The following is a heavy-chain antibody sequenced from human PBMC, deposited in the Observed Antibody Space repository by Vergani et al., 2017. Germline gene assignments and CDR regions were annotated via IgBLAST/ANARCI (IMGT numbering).Heavy chain of an antibody. J-gene: IGHJ5*02. CDR3: ASEYCSSTSCYGWFDP. CDR1: GGSFSGYY. V-gene: IGHV4-34*01. D-gene: IGHD2-2*01. CDR2: INHSGST. Sequence: QVQLQQWGAGLLKPSETLSLTCAVYGGSFSGYYWSWIRQPPGKGLEWIGEINHSGSTNYNPSLKSRVTISVDTSKNQFSLKLRSVTDADTAVYYCASEYCSSTSCYGWFDPWGQGTLVTVSS.